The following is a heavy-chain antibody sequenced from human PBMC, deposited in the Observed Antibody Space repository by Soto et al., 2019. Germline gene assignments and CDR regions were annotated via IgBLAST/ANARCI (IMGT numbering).Heavy chain of an antibody. Sequence: QVQLVQSGAEVKKPGSSVKVSCKASGGTFSSYAISWVRQAPGQGPEWMGGIIPIFGTANYAQKFQGRVTITADESTSIAYMELSSLRSEDTAVYYCARSNCSGGSCYPKTYYYYYGMDVWGQGTTVTVSS. V-gene: IGHV1-69*01. CDR3: ARSNCSGGSCYPKTYYYYYGMDV. CDR2: IIPIFGTA. J-gene: IGHJ6*02. CDR1: GGTFSSYA. D-gene: IGHD2-15*01.